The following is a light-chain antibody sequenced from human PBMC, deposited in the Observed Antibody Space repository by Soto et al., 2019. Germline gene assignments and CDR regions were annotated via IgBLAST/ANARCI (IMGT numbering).Light chain of an antibody. V-gene: IGKV1-5*03. CDR3: QQYNSYRA. J-gene: IGKJ1*01. CDR1: QSIDTW. Sequence: DIQMTQSPSTLSASVGDRVTITCRASQSIDTWLAWHQQKPGQVPKLLISKASSLESGVPSRFGGSGSGTEFTLTISSLQPDDSATYYCQQYNSYRAFGQGTKVEI. CDR2: KAS.